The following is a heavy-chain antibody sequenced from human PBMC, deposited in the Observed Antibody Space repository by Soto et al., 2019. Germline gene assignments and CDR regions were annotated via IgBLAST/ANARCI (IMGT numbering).Heavy chain of an antibody. Sequence: QVQLVESGGGVVQPGRSLRLSCAASGFTFSSYGMHWVRQAPGKGLEWVAVISYDGSTKYYADSVKGRLTISRDNSKNTLYLQIKSLRAEDTSVYYCAKGQHCSTTSCYFYYDAVDVWGQGTTVAVSS. CDR1: GFTFSSYG. CDR2: ISYDGSTK. V-gene: IGHV3-30*18. D-gene: IGHD2-2*01. J-gene: IGHJ6*02. CDR3: AKGQHCSTTSCYFYYDAVDV.